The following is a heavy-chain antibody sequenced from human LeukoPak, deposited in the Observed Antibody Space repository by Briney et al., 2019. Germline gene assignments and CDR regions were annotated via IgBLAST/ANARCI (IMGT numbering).Heavy chain of an antibody. CDR2: IYYSGST. Sequence: SETLSLTCTVSGGSISSYYWSWIRQPPGKGLEWIGYIYYSGSTNYNPSLKSRVTISVDTSKNQFSLKLSSVTAADTAVYYCARGGQYYYDSSGYPDYWGQGTLSPSPQ. J-gene: IGHJ4*02. CDR1: GGSISSYY. D-gene: IGHD3-22*01. V-gene: IGHV4-59*01. CDR3: ARGGQYYYDSSGYPDY.